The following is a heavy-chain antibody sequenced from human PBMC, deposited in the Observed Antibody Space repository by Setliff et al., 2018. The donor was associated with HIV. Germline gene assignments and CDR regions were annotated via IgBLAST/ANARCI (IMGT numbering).Heavy chain of an antibody. D-gene: IGHD6-19*01. Sequence: ASVKVSCKASGYTFSDYAIQWVRQAPEQRLEWVAWINGGNGNTKYSQKFQGRVTMTADTSTNTAYMELNSLRSEDTAVYYCGTVRIAVPDDFDFWGQGTLVTVSS. J-gene: IGHJ4*02. CDR1: GYTFSDYA. CDR2: INGGNGNT. V-gene: IGHV1-3*01. CDR3: GTVRIAVPDDFDF.